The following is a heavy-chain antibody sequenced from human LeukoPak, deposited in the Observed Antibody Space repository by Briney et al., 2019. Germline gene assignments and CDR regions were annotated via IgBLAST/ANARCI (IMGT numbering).Heavy chain of an antibody. J-gene: IGHJ6*03. V-gene: IGHV3-21*01. CDR2: ISSSSSYI. Sequence: PGGSLRLSCAASGFTFSSYSMNWVRQAPGKGLEWVSSISSSSSYIYYADSVKGRFTISRDNAKNSLYLQMNSLRAEDTAVYYCARASSSLGSDYYYYMDVWGKGTTVTVSS. CDR1: GFTFSSYS. D-gene: IGHD6-13*01. CDR3: ARASSSLGSDYYYYMDV.